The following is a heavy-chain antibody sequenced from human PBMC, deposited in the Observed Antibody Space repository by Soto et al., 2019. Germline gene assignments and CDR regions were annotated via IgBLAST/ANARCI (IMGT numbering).Heavy chain of an antibody. D-gene: IGHD3-10*01. J-gene: IGHJ2*01. CDR3: ARDGAFGESIAWWFDL. V-gene: IGHV3-33*01. Sequence: QVQLVESGGAVVQPGRSLRLSCAASGFRFNSYGMHWVRQAPGKGLEWVAIIYYDGSNKYYAESVKGRFSISRDNSKNMVYLQMDSLTAEDTAVFYCARDGAFGESIAWWFDLWGRGTLVTVSS. CDR1: GFRFNSYG. CDR2: IYYDGSNK.